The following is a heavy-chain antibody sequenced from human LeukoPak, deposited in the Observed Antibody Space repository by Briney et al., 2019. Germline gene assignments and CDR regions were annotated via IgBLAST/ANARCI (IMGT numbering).Heavy chain of an antibody. CDR3: ARGPITMVRELQYYYMDV. D-gene: IGHD3-10*01. CDR1: GGTFSSYA. CDR2: IIPIFGTA. J-gene: IGHJ6*03. Sequence: ASVKVSCKASGGTFSSYAISWVRQAPGQGLEWMGGIIPIFGTANYAQKFQGRVTITADKSTSTAYMELSSLRSEDTAVYYCARGPITMVRELQYYYMDVWGKGTTVTISS. V-gene: IGHV1-69*06.